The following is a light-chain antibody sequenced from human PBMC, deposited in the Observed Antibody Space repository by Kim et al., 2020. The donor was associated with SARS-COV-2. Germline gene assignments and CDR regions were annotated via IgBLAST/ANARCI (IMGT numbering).Light chain of an antibody. Sequence: RSFTISCTGTSSHVGGYNYVSWYQQHPGKAPKLMIYDVSNRPSGVSNRFSGSKSGNTASLTISGLQAEDEADYYCSSYTSSSTVVFGGGTQLTVL. CDR1: SSHVGGYNY. CDR2: DVS. CDR3: SSYTSSSTVV. J-gene: IGLJ2*01. V-gene: IGLV2-14*03.